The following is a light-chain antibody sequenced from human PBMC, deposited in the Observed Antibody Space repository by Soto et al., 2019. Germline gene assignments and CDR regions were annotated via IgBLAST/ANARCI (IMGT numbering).Light chain of an antibody. Sequence: DIVLTQSLATLSLSPGERATLSCRASQSVSSHLAWYQQKPGQAPRLLIYDASNRATGIPARFSGSGSGTDFTLTISSLEPEDFGVYYCQHRSGWPLTFGGGTKVEIK. V-gene: IGKV3-11*01. CDR1: QSVSSH. CDR2: DAS. J-gene: IGKJ4*01. CDR3: QHRSGWPLT.